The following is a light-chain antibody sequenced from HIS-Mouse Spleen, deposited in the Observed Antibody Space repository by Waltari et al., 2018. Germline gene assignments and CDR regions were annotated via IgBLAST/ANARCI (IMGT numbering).Light chain of an antibody. J-gene: IGLJ2*01. CDR3: YSTDSSGNHRV. V-gene: IGLV3-10*01. CDR1: ALPKQY. CDR2: DDS. Sequence: SYELTQPPSVSVSPGQTARITCSGDALPKQYAYWYQQKSGQAPVLVIYDDSKRPSGIPERFSGSSSGTMATLTISGAQVEDEADYYCYSTDSSGNHRVFGGGTKLTVL.